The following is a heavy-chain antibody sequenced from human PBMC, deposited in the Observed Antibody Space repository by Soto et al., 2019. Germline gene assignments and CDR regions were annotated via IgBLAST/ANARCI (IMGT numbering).Heavy chain of an antibody. V-gene: IGHV1-18*01. Sequence: GASVKVSCKASGYTFTCYGISWVRQAPGQGLEWMGWISAYNGNTNYAQKLQGRVTMTTDTSTSTAYMELRSSVTAADTAVYYCARARFLGGGNSGSGAFDIWGQGTMVTVSS. CDR1: GYTFTCYG. J-gene: IGHJ3*02. CDR2: ISAYNGNT. CDR3: ARARFLGGGNSGSGAFDI. D-gene: IGHD2-21*02.